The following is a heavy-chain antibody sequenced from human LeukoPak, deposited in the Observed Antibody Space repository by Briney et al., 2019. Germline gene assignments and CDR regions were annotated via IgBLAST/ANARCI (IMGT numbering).Heavy chain of an antibody. V-gene: IGHV4-38-2*02. Sequence: PSETLSLTCTVSGCSISSGYYWGWIRQPPGKGLEWIGSIYHSGSTYYNPSLKSRVTISVDTSKNQFSLKLSSVTAADTAVYYCARDGRYYYDRGWFDPWGQGTLVTVSS. CDR3: ARDGRYYYDRGWFDP. J-gene: IGHJ5*02. CDR2: IYHSGST. D-gene: IGHD3-22*01. CDR1: GCSISSGYY.